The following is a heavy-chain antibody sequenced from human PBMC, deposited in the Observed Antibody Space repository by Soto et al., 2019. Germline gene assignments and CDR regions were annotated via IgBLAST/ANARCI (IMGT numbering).Heavy chain of an antibody. CDR1: GFTFSSYG. CDR2: IWYDGSNK. V-gene: IGHV3-33*01. CDR3: SREDFWSGFNWFDP. D-gene: IGHD3-3*01. J-gene: IGHJ5*02. Sequence: QVQLVESGGGVVQPGRSLRLSCAASGFTFSSYGMHWVRQAPGKGLEWVAVIWYDGSNKYYADSVKGRFTISRDNSKNTLYLQMNNLRAEDTAVYYCSREDFWSGFNWFDPWGQGTLVTVSS.